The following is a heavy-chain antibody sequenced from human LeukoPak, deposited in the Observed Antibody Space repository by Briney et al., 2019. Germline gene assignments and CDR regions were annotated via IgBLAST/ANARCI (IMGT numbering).Heavy chain of an antibody. J-gene: IGHJ4*02. D-gene: IGHD3-22*01. CDR2: ISSSGSTI. Sequence: GWSLRLSCAASGFTFSSYEMNWVRQAPGKGLEWVSYISSSGSTIYYADSVKGRFTISRDNAKNSLYLQMNSLRAEDTAVYYCARASRGYYDSSGYYRSFDYWGQGTLVTVSS. CDR1: GFTFSSYE. CDR3: ARASRGYYDSSGYYRSFDY. V-gene: IGHV3-48*03.